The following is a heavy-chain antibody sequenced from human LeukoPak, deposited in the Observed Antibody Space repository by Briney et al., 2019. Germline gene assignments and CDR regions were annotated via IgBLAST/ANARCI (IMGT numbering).Heavy chain of an antibody. CDR3: AREREERSITHSNTFDY. Sequence: SQTLSLTCSISGDSVSSKSAAWNWIRQSPSRGLEWLGRTYYRSKWYSDYAVSVKSRISINPDTSKNQFSLQLNSVTPEDTAVYYCAREREERSITHSNTFDYWGQGTLVTVSS. J-gene: IGHJ4*02. CDR1: GDSVSSKSAA. D-gene: IGHD4-11*01. V-gene: IGHV6-1*01. CDR2: TYYRSKWYS.